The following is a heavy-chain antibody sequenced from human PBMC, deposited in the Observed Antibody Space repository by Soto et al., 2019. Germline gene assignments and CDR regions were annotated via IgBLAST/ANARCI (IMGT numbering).Heavy chain of an antibody. CDR1: GLNFSILA. D-gene: IGHD6-6*01. V-gene: IGHV3-23*01. CDR3: ATVHSTSRSFDY. Sequence: VGSLRLSGAASGLNFSILAMSWVRWAPGKGLEWVSTTGYGRLTTYYADSVKGRFTVSRDNSKNTLDLQMSSLRAEDTAVYYCATVHSTSRSFDYWGQGTLVTVSS. J-gene: IGHJ4*02. CDR2: TGYGRLTT.